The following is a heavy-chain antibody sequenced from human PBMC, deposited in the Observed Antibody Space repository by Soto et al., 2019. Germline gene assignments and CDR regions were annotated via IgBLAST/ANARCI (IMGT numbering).Heavy chain of an antibody. J-gene: IGHJ5*02. CDR1: GFTFSNAW. V-gene: IGHV3-15*07. D-gene: IGHD2-15*01. Sequence: GGSLSLSCAASGFTFSNAWMNWVRQAPGKGLEWVGRIKSKTDGGTTDYAAPVKGRFTISRDDSKNTLYLQMNSLKTEDTAVYYCTTDLEGWVVAATPWTTGWFDPWGQGTLVTVSS. CDR3: TTDLEGWVVAATPWTTGWFDP. CDR2: IKSKTDGGTT.